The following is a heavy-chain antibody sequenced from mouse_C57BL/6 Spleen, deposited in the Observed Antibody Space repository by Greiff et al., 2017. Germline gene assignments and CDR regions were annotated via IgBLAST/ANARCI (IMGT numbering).Heavy chain of an antibody. Sequence: EVQLVESGGDLVKPGGSLKLSCAASGFTFSSYGMSWVRQTPDKRLEWVATISSGGSYTYYPDSVKGRFTISRDNAKNTLYLQMSSLKSEDTAMYYCARRLPEGIMDYGGQGTSVTVSS. D-gene: IGHD2-2*01. CDR2: ISSGGSYT. V-gene: IGHV5-6*01. J-gene: IGHJ4*01. CDR1: GFTFSSYG. CDR3: ARRLPEGIMDY.